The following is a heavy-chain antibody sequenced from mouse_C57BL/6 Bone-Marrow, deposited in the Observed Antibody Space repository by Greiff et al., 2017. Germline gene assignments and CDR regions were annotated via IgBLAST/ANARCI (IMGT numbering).Heavy chain of an antibody. V-gene: IGHV1-7*01. J-gene: IGHJ4*01. CDR1: GYTFTSYW. CDR2: INPSSGYT. CDR3: ARGGGAMAY. Sequence: QVQLQQSGADLAQPGASVTLSCKASGYTFTSYWMHWVKQRPGQGLEWIGDINPSSGYTKYNQMFKDKATLTADKSSCTAYRQLSSVTYEDYAAYYCARGGGAMAYWGQGTSVTVSS.